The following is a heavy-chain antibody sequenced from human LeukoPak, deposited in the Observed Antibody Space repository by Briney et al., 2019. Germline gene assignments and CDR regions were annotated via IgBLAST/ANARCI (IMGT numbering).Heavy chain of an antibody. CDR3: AKGSGGRSSWFPFDY. J-gene: IGHJ4*02. CDR1: GFTFSSYA. D-gene: IGHD6-13*01. V-gene: IGHV3-23*01. Sequence: PGGSLRLSCAASGFTFSSYAMSWVRQAPGKGLEWVSAISGSGGSTYYADSVKGRFTISRDNSKNTLYLQMNSLRAEDTAVYYCAKGSGGRSSWFPFDYWGQGTLVTVSS. CDR2: ISGSGGST.